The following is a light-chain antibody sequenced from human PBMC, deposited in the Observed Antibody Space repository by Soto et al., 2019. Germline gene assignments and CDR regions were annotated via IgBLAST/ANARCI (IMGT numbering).Light chain of an antibody. V-gene: IGLV2-14*01. CDR3: SSYTGSTNYV. CDR2: QVT. J-gene: IGLJ1*01. CDR1: SSDVGIYNY. Sequence: QSALTQPASVSGSPGQSITISCTGTSSDVGIYNYVSWYQHHPGKAPKLMIYQVTNRPSGVSNRFSGSKPGNTASLTIAGLQAEDEADYYCSSYTGSTNYVFGTGTKVTVL.